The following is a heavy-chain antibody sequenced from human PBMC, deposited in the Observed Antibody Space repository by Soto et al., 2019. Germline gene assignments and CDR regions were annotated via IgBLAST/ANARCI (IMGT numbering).Heavy chain of an antibody. J-gene: IGHJ4*02. CDR2: IHGGTGNT. D-gene: IGHD6-19*01. CDR1: GYPFINFA. CDR3: ARGPPTGSSGWFDFDS. Sequence: QVQLVQSGAEVKKPGASVKVSCKASGYPFINFALHWVRQAPRLRLEWMGWIHGGTGNTKYSEKFQDRVTITRDTSASIVYMELSRLTSDDTAVYYCARGPPTGSSGWFDFDSWGQGPVVTVSS. V-gene: IGHV1-3*01.